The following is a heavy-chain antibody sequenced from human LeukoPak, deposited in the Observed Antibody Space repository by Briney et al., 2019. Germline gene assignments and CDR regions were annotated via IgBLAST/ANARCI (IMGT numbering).Heavy chain of an antibody. Sequence: PSETLSLTCTVSGGSISSYYWSWIRQPPGKGLEWIGYIYYSGSTNYNPSLKSRVTISVDTSKNQFSLKLSSVTAADTAVYYCAREIAAAENFDYWGQGTLVTVSS. D-gene: IGHD6-13*01. CDR1: GGSISSYY. CDR3: AREIAAAENFDY. CDR2: IYYSGST. J-gene: IGHJ4*02. V-gene: IGHV4-59*01.